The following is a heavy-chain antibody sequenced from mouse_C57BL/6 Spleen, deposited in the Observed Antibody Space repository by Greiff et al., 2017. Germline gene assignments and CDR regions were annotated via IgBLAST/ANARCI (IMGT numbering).Heavy chain of an antibody. CDR2: ISDGGSYT. Sequence: EVKLMESGGGLVKPGGSLKLSCAASGFTFSSYAMSWVRQTPEKRLEWVATISDGGSYTYYPDNVKGRFTISRDNAKNNLYLQMSHLKSEDTAMYYCARDDHYYGSSSWFAYWGQGTLVTVSA. D-gene: IGHD1-1*01. V-gene: IGHV5-4*01. CDR1: GFTFSSYA. CDR3: ARDDHYYGSSSWFAY. J-gene: IGHJ3*01.